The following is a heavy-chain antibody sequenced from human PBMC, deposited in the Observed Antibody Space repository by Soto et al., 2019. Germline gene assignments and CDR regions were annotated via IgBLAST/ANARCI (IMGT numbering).Heavy chain of an antibody. Sequence: GASVKVSCKGIGYSFTSHYMHWVRQAPGQGLEWMGTIHPGGVNIAYAQKFQGRVTMTKDTSTSTVYMELTSLRAEDTAVYYCARDVKSYCGGDCYIAEYFQQWGQGTLVTVSS. V-gene: IGHV1-46*01. J-gene: IGHJ1*01. D-gene: IGHD2-21*02. CDR1: GYSFTSHY. CDR3: ARDVKSYCGGDCYIAEYFQQ. CDR2: IHPGGVNI.